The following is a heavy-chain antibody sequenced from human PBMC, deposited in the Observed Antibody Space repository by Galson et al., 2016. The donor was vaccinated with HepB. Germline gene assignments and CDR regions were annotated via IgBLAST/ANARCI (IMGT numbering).Heavy chain of an antibody. D-gene: IGHD3-10*01. Sequence: SLRLSCAASGFTLSSYAMSWVRQAPGKGLEWVSAISNSGDNTFYADSVEGRFTISRDTSRNTLYLQMNSLRAEDTAIYYCAKGDGGFGGFDYWGQGTLVTVSS. CDR2: ISNSGDNT. J-gene: IGHJ4*02. CDR3: AKGDGGFGGFDY. V-gene: IGHV3-23*01. CDR1: GFTLSSYA.